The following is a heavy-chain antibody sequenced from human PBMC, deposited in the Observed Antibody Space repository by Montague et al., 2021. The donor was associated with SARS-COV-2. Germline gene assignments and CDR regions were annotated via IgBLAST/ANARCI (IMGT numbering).Heavy chain of an antibody. D-gene: IGHD3-10*01. CDR1: GGSISSSNYY. Sequence: SETLSLTCIVSGGSISSSNYYWGWIRQPPGKGLEYIGSLYYSGSTHYNPSLRSRVTISVDTSKDQFSLKLSSVTAADTAVYYCACGEITTRGLIYYYGMDVWGQGTTVTVSS. V-gene: IGHV4-39*07. CDR3: ACGEITTRGLIYYYGMDV. CDR2: LYYSGST. J-gene: IGHJ6*02.